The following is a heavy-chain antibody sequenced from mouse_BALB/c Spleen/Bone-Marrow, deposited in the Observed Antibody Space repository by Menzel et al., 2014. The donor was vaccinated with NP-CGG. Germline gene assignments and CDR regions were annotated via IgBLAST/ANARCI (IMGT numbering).Heavy chain of an antibody. V-gene: IGHV1-26*01. CDR2: INPYNGGT. CDR3: AKDGNGFAY. D-gene: IGHD2-1*01. Sequence: EVKLVESGPELVKPGASMKISCKASGYSFTGYAMNWAKQSHGRNLEWIGLINPYNGGTSYNQKFKGKATLTVDKSSSTAYMELFSLTSEDSAVYYCAKDGNGFAYWGQGTLVTVSA. CDR1: GYSFTGYA. J-gene: IGHJ3*01.